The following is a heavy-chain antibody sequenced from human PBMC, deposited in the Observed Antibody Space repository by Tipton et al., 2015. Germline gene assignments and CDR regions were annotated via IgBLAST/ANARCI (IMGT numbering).Heavy chain of an antibody. CDR2: IYYSGST. Sequence: TLSLTCTVSGGSMYSFYWSWMRQPPGKGLEWIGHIYYSGSTNYNPSLKSRVTISVDMSNNQFSLKLTPVTAADTAVYYCARGVTTIVPHWFDPWGQGTLVTVSS. V-gene: IGHV4-59*01. CDR3: ARGVTTIVPHWFDP. CDR1: GGSMYSFY. J-gene: IGHJ5*02. D-gene: IGHD6-6*01.